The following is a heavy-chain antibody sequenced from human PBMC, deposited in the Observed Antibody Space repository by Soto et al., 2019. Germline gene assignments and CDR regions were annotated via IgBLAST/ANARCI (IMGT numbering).Heavy chain of an antibody. CDR2: ISYDGSNK. J-gene: IGHJ4*02. V-gene: IGHV3-30*18. CDR1: GFTFSSYG. CDR3: AKDYEVVPAAMPGYFDY. Sequence: QVQLVESGGGVVQPGRSLRLSCAASGFTFSSYGMHWVRQAPGKGLEWVAVISYDGSNKYYADSVKGRFTISRDNSKNTLYLQMNSLRAEDTAVYYCAKDYEVVPAAMPGYFDYWGQGTLVTVSS. D-gene: IGHD2-2*01.